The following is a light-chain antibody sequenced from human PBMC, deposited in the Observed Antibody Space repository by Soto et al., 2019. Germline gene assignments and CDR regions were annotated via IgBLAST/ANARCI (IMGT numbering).Light chain of an antibody. Sequence: DVVLSQTLLSSPVTLGQPASISCRSRQSLAFSNGDTYLSWLHQRPGQPPRLLIYMVSNRFSGVPDRFSGSGAGTDFTLKISRVEAEDVGVYYCMQLTHVPYTFGQGTKVDIK. V-gene: IGKV2-24*01. CDR1: QSLAFSNGDTY. CDR2: MVS. CDR3: MQLTHVPYT. J-gene: IGKJ2*01.